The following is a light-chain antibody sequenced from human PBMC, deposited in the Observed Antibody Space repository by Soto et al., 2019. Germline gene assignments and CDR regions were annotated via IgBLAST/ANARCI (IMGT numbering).Light chain of an antibody. CDR3: CSYAGSFTWV. J-gene: IGLJ3*02. Sequence: QSSLTQPRSVSGSPGQSVTISCTGTSTDVGVSWYQQNPDKAPRLMIYDVNNRPSGVPDRFSGSKSGNTASLTISGLQSEDEGDYYCCSYAGSFTWVFGGGTKLTVL. V-gene: IGLV2-11*01. CDR2: DVN. CDR1: STDVG.